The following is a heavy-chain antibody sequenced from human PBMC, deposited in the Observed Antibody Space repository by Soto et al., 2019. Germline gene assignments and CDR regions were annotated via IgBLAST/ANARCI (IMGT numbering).Heavy chain of an antibody. J-gene: IGHJ5*02. V-gene: IGHV1-18*01. D-gene: IGHD6-13*01. CDR3: ARYHGSSWYFSWXDH. CDR1: GYTFTSYG. CDR2: ISAYNGNT. Sequence: QVQLVQSGAEVKKPGASVKVSCKASGYTFTSYGISWVRQAPGQGLERRGWISAYNGNTNYAQKLQGRATITTYPSTSTAXMELRSLRSDXTXXXXCARYHGSSWYFSWXDHWCQG.